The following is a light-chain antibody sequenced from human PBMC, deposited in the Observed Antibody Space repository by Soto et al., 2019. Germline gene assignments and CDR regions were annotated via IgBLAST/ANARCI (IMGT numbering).Light chain of an antibody. Sequence: QSALTQPPSVSGAPGQRVTISCTGSSSNIGAGYDVHWYQQLPGTAPKLLIHGNSNRPSGVPDRFSGSKSRTSASLAITGLQAEDEADYYCQSYDSSLSGYVFGTGTKVTVL. CDR2: GNS. V-gene: IGLV1-40*01. CDR3: QSYDSSLSGYV. J-gene: IGLJ1*01. CDR1: SSNIGAGYD.